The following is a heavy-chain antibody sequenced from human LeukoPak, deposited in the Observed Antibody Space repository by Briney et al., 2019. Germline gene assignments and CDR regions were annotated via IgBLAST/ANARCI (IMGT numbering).Heavy chain of an antibody. CDR2: LSDNGERR. Sequence: GGSLRLSCVTSGFMFSTYAMSWVRQAPGKGLEWVSILSDNGERRYYADSLKGRFTISRDNSNNTVSLQMNNLRSEDTAVYYCVKVGIGALNWFDPWGQGTLVTVSS. J-gene: IGHJ5*02. V-gene: IGHV3-23*01. D-gene: IGHD1-26*01. CDR3: VKVGIGALNWFDP. CDR1: GFMFSTYA.